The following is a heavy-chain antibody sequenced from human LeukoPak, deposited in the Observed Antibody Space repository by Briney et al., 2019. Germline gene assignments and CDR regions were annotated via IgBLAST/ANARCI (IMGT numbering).Heavy chain of an antibody. D-gene: IGHD5-18*01. J-gene: IGHJ4*02. CDR2: IYSGGST. Sequence: GGSLRLSCAASGFTVSSNYMSWVRQAPGKGLEWVSVIYSGGSTYYADSVKGRFTISRDNSKNTLYLQMNSLRAEDTAVYYCARVWYSYGRGGYYFDYWGQGTLVTVSS. V-gene: IGHV3-53*01. CDR3: ARVWYSYGRGGYYFDY. CDR1: GFTVSSNY.